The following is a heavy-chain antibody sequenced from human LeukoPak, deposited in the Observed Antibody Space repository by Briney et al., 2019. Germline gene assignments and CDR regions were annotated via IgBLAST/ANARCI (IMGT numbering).Heavy chain of an antibody. CDR1: GYTFTSYH. Sequence: ASVKVSCKASGYTFTSYHMHWVRQAPGQGLEWMGTINPSGGSRSYAQKFQGRVTMTRDTSTNIVYMELNNLRSEDTAVYFCARDACSSTICQAGGNWFDPWGQGTLVIVS. CDR2: INPSGGSR. J-gene: IGHJ5*02. CDR3: ARDACSSTICQAGGNWFDP. V-gene: IGHV1-46*01. D-gene: IGHD2-2*01.